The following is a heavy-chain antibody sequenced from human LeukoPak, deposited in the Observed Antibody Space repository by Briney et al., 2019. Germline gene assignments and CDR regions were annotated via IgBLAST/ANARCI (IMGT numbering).Heavy chain of an antibody. CDR2: ISPASGAT. CDR1: GYTFTGSY. Sequence: ASVKVSCKASGYTFTGSYMHWVRQAPGQGFEWIGWISPASGATKYAQNFQGRVTLTTDTSITTAYMELSRLTSDDTASYYCANEHGGWGQGTPVTVS. J-gene: IGHJ4*02. CDR3: ANEHGG. V-gene: IGHV1-2*02. D-gene: IGHD3-16*01.